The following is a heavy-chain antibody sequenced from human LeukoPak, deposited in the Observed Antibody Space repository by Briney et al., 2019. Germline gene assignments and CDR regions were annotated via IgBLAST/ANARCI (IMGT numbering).Heavy chain of an antibody. Sequence: EASVKVSCKASGYTFTGHYIHWVRQAPGQGLECVGWINPNSGGTNYAQKFQGRVTMTRDTSISTAYMELSRLRSDDTAVYYCARGGSGSYFSWLDPWGQGTLVTVSS. CDR3: ARGGSGSYFSWLDP. CDR1: GYTFTGHY. D-gene: IGHD3-10*01. V-gene: IGHV1-2*02. J-gene: IGHJ5*02. CDR2: INPNSGGT.